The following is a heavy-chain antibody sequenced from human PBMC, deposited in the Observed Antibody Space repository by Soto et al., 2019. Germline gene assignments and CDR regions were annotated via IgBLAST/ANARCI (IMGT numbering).Heavy chain of an antibody. J-gene: IGHJ3*02. D-gene: IGHD3-16*01. Sequence: GGSLRLSCAASEFTFRKYGMYWVRQAPGKGLEWVSAISGSGGSTYYADSVKGRFTISRDNSKNTLYLQMNSLRAEDTAVYYCVTILGEAESLDDAFDIWGQGTMVNVSS. V-gene: IGHV3-23*01. CDR2: ISGSGGST. CDR3: VTILGEAESLDDAFDI. CDR1: EFTFRKYG.